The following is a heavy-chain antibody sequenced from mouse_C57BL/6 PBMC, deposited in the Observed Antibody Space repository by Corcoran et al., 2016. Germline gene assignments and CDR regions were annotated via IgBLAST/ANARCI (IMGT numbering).Heavy chain of an antibody. Sequence: QIQLVQSGPELKKPGETGKISCKASGYTFTTYGMSWVKQAPGKDLKWMGWINTYSGVPTYADDFKGRFAFSLETSASTAYLQINNLKNEDTATYFCVSDSNWYFDVWGTATTVTVSS. V-gene: IGHV9-3*01. CDR1: GYTFTTYG. CDR2: INTYSGVP. J-gene: IGHJ1*03. CDR3: VSDSNWYFDV.